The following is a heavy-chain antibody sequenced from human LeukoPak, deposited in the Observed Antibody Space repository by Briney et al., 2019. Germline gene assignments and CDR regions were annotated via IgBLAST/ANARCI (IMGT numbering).Heavy chain of an antibody. CDR2: INRSGST. D-gene: IGHD5-24*01. CDR1: GGSFSGYY. J-gene: IGHJ4*02. CDR3: ARARSRWLQLPGY. V-gene: IGHV4-34*01. Sequence: PSETLSLTCAVYGGSFSGYYWSWIRQPPGKGLEWIGEINRSGSTNYNPSLKSRVTISVDTSKNQFSLKLSSVTAADTAVYYCARARSRWLQLPGYWGQGTLVTVSS.